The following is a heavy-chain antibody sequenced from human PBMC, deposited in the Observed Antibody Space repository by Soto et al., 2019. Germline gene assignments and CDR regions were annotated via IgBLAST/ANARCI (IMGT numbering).Heavy chain of an antibody. Sequence: ASVKVSCKASGDTFSGYAISWVRQAPGQGLEWMGGIIPIFGKANYAQKFQGRVTITRDESTTTAYMELSSLRSEDTAVYYCAREVKLISIFGVVAPDYYYYGMDVWGQGTTVTVSS. CDR1: GDTFSGYA. CDR3: AREVKLISIFGVVAPDYYYYGMDV. J-gene: IGHJ6*02. D-gene: IGHD3-3*01. CDR2: IIPIFGKA. V-gene: IGHV1-69*05.